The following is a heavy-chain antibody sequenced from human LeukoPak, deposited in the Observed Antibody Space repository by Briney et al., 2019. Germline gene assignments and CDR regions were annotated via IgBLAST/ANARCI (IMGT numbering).Heavy chain of an antibody. D-gene: IGHD6-19*01. CDR3: AKGHSSAWYFFDY. V-gene: IGHV3-23*01. CDR2: ISGSGGST. CDR1: GFTFSNYA. J-gene: IGHJ4*02. Sequence: QPGGSLRLSCAASGFTFSNYAMSWVRQAPGKGLEWVSTISGSGGSTHYADSVKGRFTISRDNSKNTLYLQMNSLRAEDTAVYYCAKGHSSAWYFFDYWGQGTLVTVSS.